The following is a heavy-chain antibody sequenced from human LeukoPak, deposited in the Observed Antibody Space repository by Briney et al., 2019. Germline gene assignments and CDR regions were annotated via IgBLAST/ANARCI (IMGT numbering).Heavy chain of an antibody. CDR2: IRYDGSNE. CDR3: ARGEVRGVIIDY. D-gene: IGHD3-10*01. CDR1: GFTFSSYG. V-gene: IGHV3-30*02. J-gene: IGHJ4*02. Sequence: EGSLRLSCAASGFTFSSYGIHWVRQAPGKGLEWVAFIRYDGSNEYYADSVKGRFTISRDNSKNSLYLQMNSLRAEDTAVYYCARGEVRGVIIDYWGQGTLVTVSS.